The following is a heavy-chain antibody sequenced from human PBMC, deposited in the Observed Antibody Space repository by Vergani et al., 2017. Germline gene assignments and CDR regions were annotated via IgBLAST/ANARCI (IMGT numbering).Heavy chain of an antibody. CDR2: ISGSGGST. J-gene: IGHJ5*02. CDR1: GFTFSSYA. D-gene: IGHD1-26*01. V-gene: IGHV3-23*01. Sequence: EVQLLESGGGLVQPGGSLRLSCAASGFTFSSYAMSWVRQAPGKGLEWVSAISGSGGSTYYADSVKGRFTISRDNSKNTLYLQMNSLRAEDPAVYYCARIWELLGSVRWFDPWGQGTLVTVSS. CDR3: ARIWELLGSVRWFDP.